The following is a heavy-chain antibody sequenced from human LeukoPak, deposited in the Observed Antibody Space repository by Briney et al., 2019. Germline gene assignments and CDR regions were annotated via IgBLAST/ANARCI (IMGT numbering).Heavy chain of an antibody. CDR2: IIPIFGTA. D-gene: IGHD6-19*01. J-gene: IGHJ6*02. CDR1: GGTFSSCA. CDR3: ARSIVVAGTFGYYYGMDV. Sequence: ASVKVSCKASGGTFSSCAISWVRQAPGRGLEWMGGIIPIFGTANYAQRFQGRVTITADESTSTAYMELSSLRSEDAAVYYCARSIVVAGTFGYYYGMDVWGQGTTVTVSS. V-gene: IGHV1-69*13.